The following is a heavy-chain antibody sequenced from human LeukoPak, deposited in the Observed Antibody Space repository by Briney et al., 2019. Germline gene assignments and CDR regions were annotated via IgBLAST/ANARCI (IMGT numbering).Heavy chain of an antibody. V-gene: IGHV4-61*02. CDR1: GGSISSGSYY. D-gene: IGHD2-15*01. J-gene: IGHJ5*02. CDR2: IYTSGST. Sequence: PSQTLSLTCTVSGGSISSGSYYWSWIRQPAGKGLEWIGRIYTSGSTNYNPSLKSRVTISVDTSKNQFSLKLSSVTAADTAVYYCARTFKAVPRINWFDPWGQGTLVTVSS. CDR3: ARTFKAVPRINWFDP.